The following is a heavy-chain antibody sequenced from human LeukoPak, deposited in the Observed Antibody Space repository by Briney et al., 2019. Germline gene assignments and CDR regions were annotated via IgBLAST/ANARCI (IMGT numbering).Heavy chain of an antibody. CDR1: GFTFSTYW. V-gene: IGHV3-7*01. CDR3: ARDRSLISGSSFDY. J-gene: IGHJ4*02. Sequence: GSLRLSCVASGFTFSTYWMSWVRQAPGKGLEWVANIKQDGSEKYYVGSVKGRFTISRDNAKNSLYLQMNSLRAEDTAVYYCARDRSLISGSSFDYWGQGTLVTVSS. CDR2: IKQDGSEK. D-gene: IGHD3-10*01.